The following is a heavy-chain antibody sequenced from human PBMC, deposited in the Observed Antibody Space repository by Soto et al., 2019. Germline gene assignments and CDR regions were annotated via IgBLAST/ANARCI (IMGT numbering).Heavy chain of an antibody. CDR1: GGSFSGYY. Sequence: QVQLQQWGAGLLKPSETLSLTCAVYGGSFSGYYWSWIRQPPGKGLEWIGEINHSGSTNYNPSLKSRVTISVDTSKNQLSLKLSSVTAADTAVYYCARAAPRYCSGGSCYSGWDYWGQGTLVTVSS. CDR2: INHSGST. D-gene: IGHD2-15*01. J-gene: IGHJ4*02. V-gene: IGHV4-34*01. CDR3: ARAAPRYCSGGSCYSGWDY.